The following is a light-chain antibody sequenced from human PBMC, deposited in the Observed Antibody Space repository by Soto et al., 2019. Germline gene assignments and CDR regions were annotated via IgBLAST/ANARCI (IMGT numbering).Light chain of an antibody. J-gene: IGLJ1*01. V-gene: IGLV2-14*01. CDR2: AVS. CDR1: SSDVGLYDY. Sequence: QSVLTQPASVSGSPGQSITISCTGTSSDVGLYDYVSWYQQRPGKAPQLMIYAVSNRPSGVSNRFSASKSGNTASLFISGLQAEDEADYYCSSYTSDSSYVFGSGTKATVL. CDR3: SSYTSDSSYV.